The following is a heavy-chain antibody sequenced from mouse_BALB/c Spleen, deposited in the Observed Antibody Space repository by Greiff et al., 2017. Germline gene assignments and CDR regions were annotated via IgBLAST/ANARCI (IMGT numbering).Heavy chain of an antibody. CDR1: GYTFSSYW. V-gene: IGHV1-9*01. J-gene: IGHJ3*01. D-gene: IGHD2-4*01. Sequence: QVQLQQSGAELMKPGASVKISCKATGYTFSSYWIEWVKQRPGHGLEWIGEILPGSGSTNYNEKFKGKATFTADTSSNTAYMQLSSLTSEDSAVYYCASTGDYDEAWFAYWGQGTLVTVSA. CDR2: ILPGSGST. CDR3: ASTGDYDEAWFAY.